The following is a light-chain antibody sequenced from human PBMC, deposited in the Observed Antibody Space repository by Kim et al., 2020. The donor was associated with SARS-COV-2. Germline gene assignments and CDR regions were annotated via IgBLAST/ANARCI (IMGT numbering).Light chain of an antibody. J-gene: IGLJ3*02. CDR2: YDS. CDR3: QVWDSSSDHRV. CDR1: NIGSKS. V-gene: IGLV3-21*04. Sequence: SYELTQPPSVSVASGKTARITCGGNNIGSKSVHWYQQEPGQAPVLVIYYDSDRPSGIPARFSGSNSGNTATLTISRVEAGDEADYYCQVWDSSSDHRVFGGGTQLTVL.